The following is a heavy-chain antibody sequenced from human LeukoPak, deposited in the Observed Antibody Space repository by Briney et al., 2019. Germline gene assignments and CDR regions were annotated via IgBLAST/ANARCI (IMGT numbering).Heavy chain of an antibody. CDR2: VDLNGGST. J-gene: IGHJ4*02. D-gene: IGHD3-10*01. Sequence: GGSLRLSCAASGLTFPDYGMSWVRLAPGKGLEWVSGVDLNGGSTHYADSVKGRFTISRDNAKNSLYLQMNTLRAEDTALYYCARLFNFYGSGTYYPFDSWGQGALVTVSS. CDR3: ARLFNFYGSGTYYPFDS. V-gene: IGHV3-20*04. CDR1: GLTFPDYG.